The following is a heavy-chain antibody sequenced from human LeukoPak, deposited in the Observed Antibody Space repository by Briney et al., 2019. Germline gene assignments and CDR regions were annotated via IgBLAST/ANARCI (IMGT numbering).Heavy chain of an antibody. Sequence: GGSLRLSCAASGFKFYSYAMHWVRQAPGKGLEWVASISFDGSEKYYRDSVKGRFTISRANSKNTVSLQMNSLRPEDTAVYYCARSPGPAAVAFDYWGQGTLVTVSS. CDR1: GFKFYSYA. J-gene: IGHJ4*02. CDR3: ARSPGPAAVAFDY. V-gene: IGHV3-30*04. D-gene: IGHD6-13*01. CDR2: ISFDGSEK.